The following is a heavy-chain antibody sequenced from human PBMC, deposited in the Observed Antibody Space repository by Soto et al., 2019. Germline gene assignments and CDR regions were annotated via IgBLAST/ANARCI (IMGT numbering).Heavy chain of an antibody. CDR2: IYYSGST. D-gene: IGHD6-19*01. J-gene: IGHJ4*02. Sequence: PSETLSLTCTVSGGSISSYYWSWIRQPPGKGLEWIGYIYYSGSTNYNPSLKSRVTISVDTSKNQFSLKLSSVTAADTAVYYCARDRHSSGWSPLGYCGQGTLVTVSS. V-gene: IGHV4-59*01. CDR3: ARDRHSSGWSPLGY. CDR1: GGSISSYY.